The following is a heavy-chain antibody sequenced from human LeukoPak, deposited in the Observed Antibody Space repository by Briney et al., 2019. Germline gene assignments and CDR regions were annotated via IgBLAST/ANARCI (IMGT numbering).Heavy chain of an antibody. Sequence: SETPSLTCTVSGGSISSGDYYWSWIRQPPGKGLEWIGYIYYSGSTYYNPSLKSRVTISVDTSKNQFSLKLSSVTAADTAVYYCARGRDGYGYNWFDPWGQGTLVTVSS. CDR1: GGSISSGDYY. V-gene: IGHV4-30-4*01. D-gene: IGHD5-24*01. CDR3: ARGRDGYGYNWFDP. J-gene: IGHJ5*02. CDR2: IYYSGST.